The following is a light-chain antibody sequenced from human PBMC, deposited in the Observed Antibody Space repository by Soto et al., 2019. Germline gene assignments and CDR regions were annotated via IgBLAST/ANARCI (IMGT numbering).Light chain of an antibody. CDR3: MSYTSSSSPFYV. V-gene: IGLV2-14*03. CDR1: SSDVGVYND. Sequence: QSALSXXASVSGSPGQSITISCTGSSSDVGVYNDVSWYQQHPGKAPKLIIYEVSNRPSGVSNRFSDSKSDNTASLTISGLQAEDEADYSCMSYTSSSSPFYVFGTGTKVTVL. CDR2: EVS. J-gene: IGLJ1*01.